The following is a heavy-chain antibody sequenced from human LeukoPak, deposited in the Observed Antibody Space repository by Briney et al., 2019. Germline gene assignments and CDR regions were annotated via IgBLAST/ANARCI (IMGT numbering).Heavy chain of an antibody. CDR3: ARGDPTGGNYHTLDY. Sequence: GESLKISCEGSGYFFNSYWIAWVRQMPGKGLEWMGIIYPSDLDFRYSPSFQGQVTMSVDKSNSIAYLQWNSLKASDTGMYFCARGDPTGGNYHTLDYWGQGTLVTVPS. D-gene: IGHD5-24*01. V-gene: IGHV5-51*01. CDR1: GYFFNSYW. J-gene: IGHJ4*02. CDR2: IYPSDLDF.